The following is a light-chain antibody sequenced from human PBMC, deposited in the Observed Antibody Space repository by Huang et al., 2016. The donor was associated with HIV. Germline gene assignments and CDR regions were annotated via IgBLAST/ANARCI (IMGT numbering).Light chain of an antibody. V-gene: IGKV1-13*02. CDR1: QDIGSS. CDR2: GAS. Sequence: QLTQSPPSLSASVGEPILISCRASQDIGSSLAWYQQKTGRAPKLLISGASTLQTGVPARFSGDSAGTFFTLFITGLQPEDFATYYCQQLHTYPITFGQGTRLDIK. J-gene: IGKJ5*01. CDR3: QQLHTYPIT.